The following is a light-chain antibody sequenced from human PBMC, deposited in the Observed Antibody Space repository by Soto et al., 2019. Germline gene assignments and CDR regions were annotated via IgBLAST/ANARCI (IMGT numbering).Light chain of an antibody. CDR2: GAS. Sequence: IFFTQSPGTLSLSPVERATLSWMGSQSVSSSYLAWYQQKPGQAPRLLIYGASSRATGIPDRFSGSGSGTDFTLTISRMEPEDFAVYYCQQFSSTPSWTFGQGTKVDIK. V-gene: IGKV3-20*01. CDR3: QQFSSTPSWT. CDR1: QSVSSSY. J-gene: IGKJ1*01.